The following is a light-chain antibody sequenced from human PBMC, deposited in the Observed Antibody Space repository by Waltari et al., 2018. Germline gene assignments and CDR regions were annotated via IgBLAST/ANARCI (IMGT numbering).Light chain of an antibody. Sequence: QSALTQPPSASGSPGQSVTISCTGTSSDIGTYNYVSWYQQHPGKAPKLLIYEVNTRSSGVPDRFSGSKSGNAASLTVSGLQAEDEADYYCNSFVGSDNWVFGGGTKLTVL. J-gene: IGLJ3*02. CDR2: EVN. CDR3: NSFVGSDNWV. CDR1: SSDIGTYNY. V-gene: IGLV2-8*01.